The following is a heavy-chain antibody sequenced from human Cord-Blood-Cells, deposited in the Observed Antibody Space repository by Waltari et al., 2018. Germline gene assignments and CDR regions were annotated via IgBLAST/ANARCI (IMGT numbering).Heavy chain of an antibody. CDR1: AGSFSGYY. CDR3: ARGHYGSGSYAFDI. CDR2: INHSGST. V-gene: IGHV4-34*01. D-gene: IGHD3-10*01. Sequence: QVQLQQWGAGVLKPSETLSHPCPGHAGSFSGYYWSSPRQPPGKGLEWIGEINHSGSTNYNPSLKSRVTISVDTSKNQFSLKLSSVTAADTAVYYCARGHYGSGSYAFDIWGQGTMVTVSS. J-gene: IGHJ3*02.